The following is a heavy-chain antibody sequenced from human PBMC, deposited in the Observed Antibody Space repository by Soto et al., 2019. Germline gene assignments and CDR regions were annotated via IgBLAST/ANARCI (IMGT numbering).Heavy chain of an antibody. CDR2: VNHIGST. CDR3: ARASVSYSSNWFDS. J-gene: IGHJ5*01. D-gene: IGHD5-18*01. CDR1: GGSIINFY. Sequence: QVQLQESGPGLVKPSETLSLNCSVSGGSIINFYWSWIRQPPGRGLEWIGYVNHIGSTKYNPSLDTXSXIPVDTATNQFPLRMTSVTTAETAVHSCARASVSYSSNWFDSWGQATLVTVAS. V-gene: IGHV4-59*01.